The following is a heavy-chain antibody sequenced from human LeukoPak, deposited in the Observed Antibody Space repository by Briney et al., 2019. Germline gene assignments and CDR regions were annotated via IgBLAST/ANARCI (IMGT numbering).Heavy chain of an antibody. Sequence: GESLKISCKGSGFRFTSYWIAWVRQMPGKGLEWMGIIYHGDSDTRYSPSFQGQVTISADKSISTAYLQWSSLKASDTAMYYCARQDYYGSGSYYAPSYYWGQGTLVTVSS. CDR1: GFRFTSYW. CDR3: ARQDYYGSGSYYAPSYY. V-gene: IGHV5-51*01. J-gene: IGHJ4*02. CDR2: IYHGDSDT. D-gene: IGHD3-10*01.